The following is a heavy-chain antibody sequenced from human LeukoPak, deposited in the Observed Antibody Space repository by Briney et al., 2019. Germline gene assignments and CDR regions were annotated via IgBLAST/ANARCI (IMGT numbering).Heavy chain of an antibody. CDR3: ARDQTGDFDY. Sequence: KSSETLSLTCTVSGGSISSYYWSWIRQPPGKGLEWIGYIYYSGSTNYNPSLKSRVTISVDTSKNQFSLKLSSVTAADTAVCYCARDQTGDFDYWGQGTLVTVSS. CDR2: IYYSGST. J-gene: IGHJ4*02. V-gene: IGHV4-59*01. D-gene: IGHD7-27*01. CDR1: GGSISSYY.